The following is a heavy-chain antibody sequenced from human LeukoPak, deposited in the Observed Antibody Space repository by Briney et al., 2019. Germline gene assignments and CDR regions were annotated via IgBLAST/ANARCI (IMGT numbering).Heavy chain of an antibody. CDR2: IWYDGSNI. CDR3: VRELPPVVQYYFDH. CDR1: GFTFSDYG. D-gene: IGHD2-21*01. Sequence: GGSLRLSCAAYGFTFSDYGMHWVRQAPGKGLEWVAVIWYDGSNIYYADSVKGRFTISRDNSRNTLYLQMNSLRDEDTAVYYCVRELPPVVQYYFDHWGPGTLVTVSS. V-gene: IGHV3-33*01. J-gene: IGHJ4*02.